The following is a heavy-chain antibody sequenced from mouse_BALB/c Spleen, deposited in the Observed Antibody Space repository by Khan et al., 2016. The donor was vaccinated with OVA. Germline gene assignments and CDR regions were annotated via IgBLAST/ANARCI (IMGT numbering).Heavy chain of an antibody. CDR2: ILPRSGST. D-gene: IGHD3-1*01. CDR3: ASTARAYYYAMDY. Sequence: QVQLQQSGAELMKPGASVKISCKASGYTFSTYWIEWVKQRPGHGLEWIGEILPRSGSTNYNENFKGKATFTADTSSNTAYMQLSSLTSEDSAVXYYASTARAYYYAMDYWGQGTSVTVSS. V-gene: IGHV1-9*01. CDR1: GYTFSTYW. J-gene: IGHJ4*01.